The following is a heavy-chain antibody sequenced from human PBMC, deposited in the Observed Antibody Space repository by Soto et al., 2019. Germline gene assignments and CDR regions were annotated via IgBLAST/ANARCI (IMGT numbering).Heavy chain of an antibody. CDR1: GYTFTSYG. J-gene: IGHJ3*02. D-gene: IGHD3-22*01. Sequence: GASVKVSCKASGYTFTSYGISWVRQAPGQGLEWMGWICAYNGNPNYAQKLQGRVTMTTDTSTSTAYMELRSLRPDDTAVYYCARGASIVVVTGAFDIWGQGTMVTVSS. V-gene: IGHV1-18*01. CDR2: ICAYNGNP. CDR3: ARGASIVVVTGAFDI.